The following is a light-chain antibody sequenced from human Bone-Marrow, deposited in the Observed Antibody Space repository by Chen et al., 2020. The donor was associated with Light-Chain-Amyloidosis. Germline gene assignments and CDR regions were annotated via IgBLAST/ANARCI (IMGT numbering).Light chain of an antibody. CDR3: SSYTSSSVV. CDR1: GSDVGGYNY. J-gene: IGLJ2*01. CDR2: DVS. Sequence: QSALTQPPSVSGSPGQSLTIPCTGTGSDVGGYNYVSWYQQHPGKAPKLMIYDVSNRPSGVSNRFSGSKSGNTASLTISGLQAEDEADYYCSSYTSSSVVFGGGTKLTVL. V-gene: IGLV2-14*03.